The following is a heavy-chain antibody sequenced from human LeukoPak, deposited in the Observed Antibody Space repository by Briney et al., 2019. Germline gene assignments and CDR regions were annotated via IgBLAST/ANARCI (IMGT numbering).Heavy chain of an antibody. CDR1: GYTFTGYY. D-gene: IGHD3-3*01. J-gene: IGHJ6*03. Sequence: ASVKVSCKASGYTFTGYYMHWVRQAPGQGLEWMGRINPNSGGTNYAQKYQGRVTMTRDTSISTAYMELSRLRSDDTAVYYCARDGTIFGYWNYYTDVWGKGTTVTVSS. CDR3: ARDGTIFGYWNYYTDV. V-gene: IGHV1-2*06. CDR2: INPNSGGT.